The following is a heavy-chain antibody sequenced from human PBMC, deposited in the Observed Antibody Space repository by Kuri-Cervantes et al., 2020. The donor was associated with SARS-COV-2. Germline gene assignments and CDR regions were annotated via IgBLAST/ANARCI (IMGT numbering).Heavy chain of an antibody. CDR2: ISYDGSNK. V-gene: IGHV3-30*03. CDR3: ARGRLTYYYDSSGYLSLDY. J-gene: IGHJ4*02. Sequence: GESLKISCAASGFTFSSYGMHWVRQAPGKGLEWVAVISYDGSNKYYADSVKGRFTISRDNSKNTLYLQMNSLRSEDTAVYYCARGRLTYYYDSSGYLSLDYWGQGTLVTVSS. CDR1: GFTFSSYG. D-gene: IGHD3-22*01.